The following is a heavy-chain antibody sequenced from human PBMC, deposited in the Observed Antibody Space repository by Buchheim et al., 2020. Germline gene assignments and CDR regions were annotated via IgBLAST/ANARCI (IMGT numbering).Heavy chain of an antibody. CDR1: GGSISSYY. V-gene: IGHV4-59*01. D-gene: IGHD6-13*01. CDR3: ARGGIARGWLGDAAGIDY. CDR2: IYYSGST. Sequence: QVQLQESGPGLVKPSETLSLTCTVSGGSISSYYWSWIRQPPGKGLEWIGYIYYSGSTNYNPSLKSRVTISVDTSKNQFSLKLSSVTAADTAVYYWARGGIARGWLGDAAGIDYWGQGTL. J-gene: IGHJ4*02.